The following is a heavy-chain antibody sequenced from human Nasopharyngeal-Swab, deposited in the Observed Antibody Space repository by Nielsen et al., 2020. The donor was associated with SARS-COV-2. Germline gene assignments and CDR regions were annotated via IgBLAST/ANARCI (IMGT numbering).Heavy chain of an antibody. Sequence: GSLRLSCTVSGGSISSSSYYWGWIRQPPGKGLEWIGSIYYSGSTYYNPSLKSRVTISVDTSKNRFSLKLNSVTAADTAVYYCARRGGYTFDYDYWGQGTLVTVSS. J-gene: IGHJ4*02. D-gene: IGHD5-18*01. V-gene: IGHV4-39*01. CDR3: ARRGGYTFDYDY. CDR2: IYYSGST. CDR1: GGSISSSSYY.